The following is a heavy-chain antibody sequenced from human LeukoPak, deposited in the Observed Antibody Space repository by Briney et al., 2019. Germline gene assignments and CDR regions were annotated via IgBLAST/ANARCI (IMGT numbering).Heavy chain of an antibody. CDR1: GGSISSRSYY. CDR3: AREAYGDYRGLDYMDV. J-gene: IGHJ6*03. Sequence: SETLSLTCTVSGGSISSRSYYWGWIRQPPGKGLEWIGSIYYSGSTHYNPSLQSRVTISVDTSKNQFSLKLNSVTAADTAVYYCAREAYGDYRGLDYMDVWGKGTTVTVSS. D-gene: IGHD4-17*01. V-gene: IGHV4-39*02. CDR2: IYYSGST.